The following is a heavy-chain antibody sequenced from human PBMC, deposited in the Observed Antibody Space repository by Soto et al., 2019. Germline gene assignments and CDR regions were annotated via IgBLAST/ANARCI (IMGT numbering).Heavy chain of an antibody. D-gene: IGHD3-3*01. CDR3: ASQTQTYYDFWSGYYPHDY. CDR2: INPNSGGT. Sequence: ASVKVSCKASGYTFTGYYMHWVRQAPGQGLEWMGWINPNSGGTNYAQKFQGRVTMTRDTAISTAYMPRSRLRAADPSVYYCASQTQTYYDFWSGYYPHDYWAPGTLVTVSS. V-gene: IGHV1-2*02. J-gene: IGHJ4*02. CDR1: GYTFTGYY.